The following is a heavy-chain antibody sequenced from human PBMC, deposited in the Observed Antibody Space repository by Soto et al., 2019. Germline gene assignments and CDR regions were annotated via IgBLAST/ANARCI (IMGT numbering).Heavy chain of an antibody. CDR3: ARGRASGSYYLLDY. D-gene: IGHD3-10*01. Sequence: ASVKVSCKASGYTFTDYHIHWVRQAPGQGLEFMGWINPNGGGGGSAQQFRGRITVTRDTSITTVYMELNNLRSDDTAVYYCARGRASGSYYLLDYWGQGTLVTVSS. CDR1: GYTFTDYH. J-gene: IGHJ4*02. V-gene: IGHV1-2*02. CDR2: INPNGGGG.